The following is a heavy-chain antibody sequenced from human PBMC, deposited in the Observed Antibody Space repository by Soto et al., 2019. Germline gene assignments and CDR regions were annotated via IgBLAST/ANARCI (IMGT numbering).Heavy chain of an antibody. J-gene: IGHJ4*01. CDR1: GFIFSSYD. CDR2: ISSDDSPR. CDR3: TSGYLYDI. D-gene: IGHD3-22*01. V-gene: IGHV3-48*03. Sequence: EEQLVQSGGGLVQPGGSLRLSCAASGFIFSSYDMSWVRQTAGKGLEWISFISSDDSPRYYADSVRGRFTISRDNAKKSVFLQMNSLRPEDTATYYCTSGYLYDIWGQGTLVTVSS.